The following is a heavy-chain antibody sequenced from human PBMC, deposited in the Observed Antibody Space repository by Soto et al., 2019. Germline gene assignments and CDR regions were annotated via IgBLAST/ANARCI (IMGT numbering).Heavy chain of an antibody. CDR3: VRVREYSGYDSDY. J-gene: IGHJ4*02. Sequence: HVQPQESGPGLVKPSQTLSLTCTVSGGSISSGGYYWSWIRQHPGKCLEWIGYIYYGGSTYYNTSLKSRVTISVDTSKNQCSLKLSSVAAADTPVYYCVRVREYSGYDSDYWGQGTMVTVSS. D-gene: IGHD5-12*01. CDR1: GGSISSGGYY. CDR2: IYYGGST. V-gene: IGHV4-31*03.